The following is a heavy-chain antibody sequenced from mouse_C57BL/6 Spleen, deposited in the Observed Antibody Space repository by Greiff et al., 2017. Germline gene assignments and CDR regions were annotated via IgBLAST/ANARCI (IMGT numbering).Heavy chain of an antibody. D-gene: IGHD1-1*01. CDR1: GYTFTSYW. J-gene: IGHJ2*01. V-gene: IGHV1-55*01. CDR3: ARGIYYYGSRPLYYFDY. CDR2: IYPGSGST. Sequence: QVQLQQPGAELVKPGASVKMFCKASGYTFTSYWITWVKQRPGQGLEWIGDIYPGSGSTNYNEKFKSKATLTVDTSSSTAYMQLSSLTSEDSAVYYCARGIYYYGSRPLYYFDYWGQGTTLTVSS.